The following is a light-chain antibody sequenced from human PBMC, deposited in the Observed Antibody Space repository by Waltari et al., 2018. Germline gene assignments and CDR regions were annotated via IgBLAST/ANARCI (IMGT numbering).Light chain of an antibody. CDR2: GAS. CDR3: QQYGSSPRT. CDR1: QSVRNNY. V-gene: IGKV3-20*01. J-gene: IGKJ1*01. Sequence: EIVLTQSPGTLSLSPGERATLSCRASQSVRNNYLAWYQQKPGQAPRLLIYGASSGATGIPDRFSGSGSGTDFTLTINRLEPEDFAVYYCQQYGSSPRTFGQGTKVEIK.